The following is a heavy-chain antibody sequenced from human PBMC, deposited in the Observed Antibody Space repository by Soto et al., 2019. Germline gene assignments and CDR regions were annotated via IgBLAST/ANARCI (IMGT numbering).Heavy chain of an antibody. Sequence: ASVKVSCKASGYTLTSYFILWVRQAPGQGLEWMGIISPSEGSQRYAQQFPGRVTMTRDTSTSTVFMELSSLRFDDTAVYYCVRGLCTSTICYRQYYALDVWGQGTTVTVSS. J-gene: IGHJ6*02. CDR3: VRGLCTSTICYRQYYALDV. CDR1: GYTLTSYF. CDR2: ISPSEGSQ. V-gene: IGHV1-46*01. D-gene: IGHD2-2*02.